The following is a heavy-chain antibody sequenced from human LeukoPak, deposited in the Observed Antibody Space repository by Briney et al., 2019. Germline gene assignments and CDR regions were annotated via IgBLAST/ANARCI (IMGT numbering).Heavy chain of an antibody. V-gene: IGHV5-51*01. J-gene: IGHJ4*02. CDR1: GYRFTSYW. CDR2: IYPGDSDT. CDR3: ARGPSAGYFDY. D-gene: IGHD3-10*01. Sequence: GESLKISCKGSGYRFTSYWIGWVRQMPGKGLEWMGIIYPGDSDTRYSPSFQGQVTISADKSTRTAYLQWSSLKASGTAMYYCARGPSAGYFDYWGQGTLVTVSS.